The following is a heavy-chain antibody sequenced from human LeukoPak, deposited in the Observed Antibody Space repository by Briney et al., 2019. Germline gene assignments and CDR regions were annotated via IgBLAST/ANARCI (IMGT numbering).Heavy chain of an antibody. CDR3: ARDLSGDYHFDY. V-gene: IGHV1-18*01. CDR2: ISAYNGNT. J-gene: IGHJ4*02. CDR1: GYTFTSYG. Sequence: ASVKVSCKASGYTFTSYGISWVRQAPGQGLEWMGWISAYNGNTSYAQKLQGRVTMTTDTSTSTAYMELRSLRSDDTAVYYCARDLSGDYHFDYWGQGTLVTVSS. D-gene: IGHD2-21*02.